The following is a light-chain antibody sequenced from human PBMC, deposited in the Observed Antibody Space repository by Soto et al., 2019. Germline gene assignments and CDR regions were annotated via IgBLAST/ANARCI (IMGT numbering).Light chain of an antibody. CDR2: AAS. Sequence: EIVMTQSPDTLSVSPGERATLSCRASQSVSSNLDWYQQKPGQAPRLLSYAASTRPTGIPARFSGSGSGTKFTLTISSLQSEDFAVYYCQQYNNWPPRTFGQGTKVEIK. CDR1: QSVSSN. CDR3: QQYNNWPPRT. J-gene: IGKJ1*01. V-gene: IGKV3-15*01.